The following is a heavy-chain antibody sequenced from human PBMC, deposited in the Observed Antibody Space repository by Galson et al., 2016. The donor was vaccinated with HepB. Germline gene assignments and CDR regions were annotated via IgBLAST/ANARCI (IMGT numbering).Heavy chain of an antibody. CDR1: GYTFTRYY. J-gene: IGHJ4*02. Sequence: SAKVSCKASGYTFTRYYIHWPRQAPGQGLERMGIINPSGDYTSYAQEFQGRVTMTRDTSTSTVYMELSSLRSADTAVYYCARETLGGYYRSFYYWGQGTLVTVSS. D-gene: IGHD3-3*01. CDR3: ARETLGGYYRSFYY. CDR2: INPSGDYT. V-gene: IGHV1-46*01.